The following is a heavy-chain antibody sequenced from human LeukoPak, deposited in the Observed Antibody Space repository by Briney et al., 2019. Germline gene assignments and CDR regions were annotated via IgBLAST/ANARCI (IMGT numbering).Heavy chain of an antibody. D-gene: IGHD6-6*01. Sequence: GGSLRLSCAASGFTFSSYWMSWVRQAPGKGLEWVANIKQDGSEKYYVDSVKGRFTISRDNSENTLYLQMNSLRPEDTAVYYCAKDPGEGSSSSWRGMDVWGQGTTVTVSS. V-gene: IGHV3-7*01. J-gene: IGHJ6*02. CDR2: IKQDGSEK. CDR3: AKDPGEGSSSSWRGMDV. CDR1: GFTFSSYW.